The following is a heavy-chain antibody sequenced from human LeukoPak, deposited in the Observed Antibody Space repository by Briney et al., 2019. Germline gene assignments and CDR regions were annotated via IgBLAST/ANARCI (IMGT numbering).Heavy chain of an antibody. V-gene: IGHV3-11*01. J-gene: IGHJ4*02. CDR1: GFTFSDYY. Sequence: PGGSLRLSCVASGFTFSDYYMSWIRQAPGKGLECASCIRTRGSDIDYADSVKGRFTISRDNSKNTLYLQMNSLRAKDTAVYYCARRPPDYYDSSGYYYFDYWGQGTLVTVSS. CDR3: ARRPPDYYDSSGYYYFDY. D-gene: IGHD3-22*01. CDR2: IRTRGSDI.